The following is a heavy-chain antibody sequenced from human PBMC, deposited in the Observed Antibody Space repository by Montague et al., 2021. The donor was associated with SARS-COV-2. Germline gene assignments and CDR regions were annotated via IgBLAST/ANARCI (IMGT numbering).Heavy chain of an antibody. D-gene: IGHD2-2*01. CDR2: INHSGRN. J-gene: IGHJ6*03. CDR3: ARARQDVVVPALGIGAYYYYYYMDV. V-gene: IGHV4-34*01. CDR1: GGFLRGHY. Sequence: SETLSLTCAVYGGFLRGHYSRWLRQPLGSRLEWIGEINHSGRNNYNPSLKSRVTISVDTSKNQFSLKLSSVTAADTAVYYCARARQDVVVPALGIGAYYYYYYMDVWGKGTTVTVSS.